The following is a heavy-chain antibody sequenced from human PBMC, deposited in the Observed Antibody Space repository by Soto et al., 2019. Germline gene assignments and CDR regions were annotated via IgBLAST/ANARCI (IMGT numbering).Heavy chain of an antibody. CDR2: ISSSGQVI. CDR3: ARDLGYKNNWRPGELEL. D-gene: IGHD1-20*01. J-gene: IGHJ4*02. V-gene: IGHV3-48*01. CDR1: CVTLSSFG. Sequence: SLRLSCSASCVTLSSFGMNWVRQPPRKGLEWISYISSSGQVIFYADSVKGRFTISRDNAENALYLQMDSLRAEDTGLYYCARDLGYKNNWRPGELELWGQGTLVTVSS.